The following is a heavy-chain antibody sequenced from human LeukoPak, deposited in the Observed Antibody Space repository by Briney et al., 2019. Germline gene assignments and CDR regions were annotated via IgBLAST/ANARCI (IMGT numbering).Heavy chain of an antibody. CDR3: ARGGGPTTVTTFGLWYFDL. CDR2: ISSSGSTI. Sequence: PGGSLRLSCAASGFTFSSYEINWVRQAPGRGLEWVSYISSSGSTIYYADSVKGRFTISRDNAKNSLYLQMNSLRAEDTAVYYCARGGGPTTVTTFGLWYFDLWGRGTLVTVSS. V-gene: IGHV3-48*03. CDR1: GFTFSSYE. D-gene: IGHD4-17*01. J-gene: IGHJ2*01.